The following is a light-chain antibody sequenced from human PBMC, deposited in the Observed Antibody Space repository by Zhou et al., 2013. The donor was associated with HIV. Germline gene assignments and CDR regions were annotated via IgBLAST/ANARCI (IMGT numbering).Light chain of an antibody. J-gene: IGKJ2*01. Sequence: EIVLIQSPSTLSVSPGERVTLSCRASQNVFSNLAWYQQKPGQAPSLLIYDTSTRATGVPARFSGSGSGRDFTLTISGLQSEDFALYYCQQYDTWPSFGQGTKLQIK. CDR1: QNVFSN. CDR3: QQYDTWPS. CDR2: DTS. V-gene: IGKV3-15*01.